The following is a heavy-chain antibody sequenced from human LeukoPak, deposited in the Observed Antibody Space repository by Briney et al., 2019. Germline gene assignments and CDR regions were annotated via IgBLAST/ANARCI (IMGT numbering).Heavy chain of an antibody. D-gene: IGHD3-16*01. J-gene: IGHJ5*02. V-gene: IGHV3-23*01. CDR3: AKDLIALLTGNWFDP. CDR1: GFTFSSYA. Sequence: GGSLRLSCAASGFTFSSYAMSWVRQAPGKGLGWVSAISGSGGSTYYADSVKGRFTISRDNSKNTLYLQMNSLRAEDTAVYYCAKDLIALLTGNWFDPWGQGTLVTVSS. CDR2: ISGSGGST.